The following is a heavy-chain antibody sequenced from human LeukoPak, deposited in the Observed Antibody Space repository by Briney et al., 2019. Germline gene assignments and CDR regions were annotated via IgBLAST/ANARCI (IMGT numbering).Heavy chain of an antibody. V-gene: IGHV1-2*06. CDR1: GYTFVGHY. J-gene: IGHJ5*02. CDR3: ARGDTLGYCSSTSCYGYDWFDP. D-gene: IGHD2-2*01. CDR2: INPNSGGT. Sequence: ASVTVSCTGSGYTFVGHYMHWVRQAPGQGLEWMGRINPNSGGTNYAQKFQGRVTMTRDTSISTAYMELSRLRSDDTAVYYCARGDTLGYCSSTSCYGYDWFDPWGQGTLVTVSS.